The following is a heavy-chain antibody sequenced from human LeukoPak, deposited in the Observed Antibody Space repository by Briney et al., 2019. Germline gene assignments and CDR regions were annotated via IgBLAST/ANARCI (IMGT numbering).Heavy chain of an antibody. Sequence: GGSLRLSCAASGFTFSGYSMNWVRQAPGKGLEWVSSISSSSSYIYYADSVKGRFTFSRDNAKNSLYLQMNSLRAEDTAVYYCARTRYDFWYVDVWGKGTTVTVSS. D-gene: IGHD3-3*01. V-gene: IGHV3-21*01. CDR1: GFTFSGYS. J-gene: IGHJ6*04. CDR2: ISSSSSYI. CDR3: ARTRYDFWYVDV.